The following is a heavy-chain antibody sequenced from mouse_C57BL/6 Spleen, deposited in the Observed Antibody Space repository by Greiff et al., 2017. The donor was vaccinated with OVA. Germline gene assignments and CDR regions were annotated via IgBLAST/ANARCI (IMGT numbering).Heavy chain of an antibody. CDR2: IDPSDSET. J-gene: IGHJ1*03. Sequence: QVQLQQPGAELVRPGSSVKLSCKASGYTFTSYWMHWVKQRPIQGLEWIGNIDPSDSETHYNQKFKDKATLTVDKSSSTAYMQLSSLTSEDSAVYYCARWGWLLRGGYWYFDVWGTGTTVTVSS. CDR1: GYTFTSYW. CDR3: ARWGWLLRGGYWYFDV. V-gene: IGHV1-52*01. D-gene: IGHD2-3*01.